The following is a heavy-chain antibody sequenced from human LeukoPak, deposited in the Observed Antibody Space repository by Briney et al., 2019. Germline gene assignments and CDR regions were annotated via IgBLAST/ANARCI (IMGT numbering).Heavy chain of an antibody. D-gene: IGHD4-11*01. CDR3: ARLDYRDYYYGMDV. Sequence: PSETLSLTCTVSGGSISSSSYYWGWIRQPPGKGLERIGSIYYSGSTYYNPSLKSRVTISVDTSKNQFSLKLSSVTAADTAVYYCARLDYRDYYYGMDVWGQGTTVTVSS. CDR1: GGSISSSSYY. V-gene: IGHV4-39*01. CDR2: IYYSGST. J-gene: IGHJ6*02.